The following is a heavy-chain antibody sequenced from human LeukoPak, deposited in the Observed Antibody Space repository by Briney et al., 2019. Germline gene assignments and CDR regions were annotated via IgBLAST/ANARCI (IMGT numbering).Heavy chain of an antibody. J-gene: IGHJ4*02. CDR2: IYHSGST. D-gene: IGHD3-10*01. CDR3: AREGYASGSSPPYYFDY. V-gene: IGHV4-38-2*02. CDR1: GGSITGYY. Sequence: SETLSLTCTVSGGSITGYYWGWIRQPPGKGLEWIGGIYHSGSTYYNPSLKSRVTISVDTSKNHFSLKLSSLTAADTAVYYCAREGYASGSSPPYYFDYWGQGTLVTVSS.